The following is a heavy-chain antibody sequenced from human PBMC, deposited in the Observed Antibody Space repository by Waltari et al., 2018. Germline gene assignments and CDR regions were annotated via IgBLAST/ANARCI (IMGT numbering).Heavy chain of an antibody. D-gene: IGHD3-16*02. V-gene: IGHV4-39*01. Sequence: QLQLQESGPGLVKPSETLSLTCTVSGGSISSISYSWGGIRPPPGEGLEWIGSIYYSGCTYYNPSLKSRVTISVDTSKNQFSLKLSSVTAADTAVYYCARHNFQNYDYVWGSYPPSNNPRSFDYWGQGTLVTVSS. CDR1: GGSISSISYS. J-gene: IGHJ4*02. CDR3: ARHNFQNYDYVWGSYPPSNNPRSFDY. CDR2: IYYSGCT.